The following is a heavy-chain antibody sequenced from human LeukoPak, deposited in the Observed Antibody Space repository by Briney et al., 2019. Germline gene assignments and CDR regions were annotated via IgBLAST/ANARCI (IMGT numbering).Heavy chain of an antibody. Sequence: MPGGSLRLSCAASGFTFSTYSMNWVRQAPGKGLEWVSSISTSSTYIYYADSVKGRFTISRDNAKNSLYLQMNSLRAEDTAVYYCAASAPRDYWGHGTLVTVSS. CDR3: AASAPRDY. CDR2: ISTSSTYI. V-gene: IGHV3-21*01. J-gene: IGHJ4*01. CDR1: GFTFSTYS.